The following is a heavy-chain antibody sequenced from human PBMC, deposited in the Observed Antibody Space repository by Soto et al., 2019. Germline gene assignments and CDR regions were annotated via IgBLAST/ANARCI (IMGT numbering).Heavy chain of an antibody. Sequence: LRLSCAASGFTFSSYGMHWVRQAPGKGLEWVAVISYDGSNKYYADSVKGRFTISRDNSKNTLYLQMNSLRAEDTAVYYCAKDSYGGNDDAFDIWGQGTMVTVS. CDR2: ISYDGSNK. D-gene: IGHD4-17*01. V-gene: IGHV3-30*18. CDR1: GFTFSSYG. J-gene: IGHJ3*02. CDR3: AKDSYGGNDDAFDI.